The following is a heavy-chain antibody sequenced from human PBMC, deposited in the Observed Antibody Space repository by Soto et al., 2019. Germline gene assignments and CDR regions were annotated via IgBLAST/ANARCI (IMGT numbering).Heavy chain of an antibody. J-gene: IGHJ4*02. CDR1: GGSIGSGSYY. Sequence: QVQLQESGPGLVKPSQTLSLTCTVSGGSIGSGSYYWSWIRQHPGKGLEWIGYINYSGSTFYIPSLKSRVTTSIDTSTTQFSLKLSSATAADTAVYYSARAGYDRDGGGYYYFHYWGQGTLVTVSS. CDR2: INYSGST. CDR3: ARAGYDRDGGGYYYFHY. D-gene: IGHD3-22*01. V-gene: IGHV4-31*03.